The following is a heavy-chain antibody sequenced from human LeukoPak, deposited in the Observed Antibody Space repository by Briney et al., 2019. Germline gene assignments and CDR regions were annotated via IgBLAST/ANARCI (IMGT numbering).Heavy chain of an antibody. Sequence: AAQVSCKASGFTFTSSAVQWVRQARGQRLEWIGWIVVGRANTNYAQKFQERVTITRDMSTSTAYMELSSLRSEDTAVYYCAARTEYCSSTSCNDAFDIWGQGTMVTVSS. CDR3: AARTEYCSSTSCNDAFDI. CDR1: GFTFTSSA. CDR2: IVVGRANT. D-gene: IGHD2-2*01. J-gene: IGHJ3*02. V-gene: IGHV1-58*01.